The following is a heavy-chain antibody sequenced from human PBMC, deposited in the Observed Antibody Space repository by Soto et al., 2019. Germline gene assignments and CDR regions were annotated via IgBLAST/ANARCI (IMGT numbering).Heavy chain of an antibody. J-gene: IGHJ5*02. CDR1: GITSTTYA. CDR3: ARDRGPSSGYYPYWFDP. Sequence: ASVKVSCKASGITSTTYAIHWVRQAPGQGLEWMGWINTGNGKTSYSQRFLGRVSLTADASASTASMDLSSLTSEDTAVYYCARDRGPSSGYYPYWFDPWGQGTLVTVSS. CDR2: INTGNGKT. V-gene: IGHV1-3*04. D-gene: IGHD3-22*01.